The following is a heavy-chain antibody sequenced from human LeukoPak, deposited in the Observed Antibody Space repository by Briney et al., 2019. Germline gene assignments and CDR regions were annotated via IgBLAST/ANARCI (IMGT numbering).Heavy chain of an antibody. CDR2: ISGSGGST. D-gene: IGHD3-9*01. V-gene: IGHV3-23*01. Sequence: PGGSLRLSCAASGFTFSSYAMSWVRQAPGKGLEWVSAISGSGGSTYYADSVKGRFTISRDNSKNTLYLQMNRLRAEDTAVYYCAKDWGLWLLVAFDFWGQGTMVTVSS. J-gene: IGHJ3*01. CDR1: GFTFSSYA. CDR3: AKDWGLWLLVAFDF.